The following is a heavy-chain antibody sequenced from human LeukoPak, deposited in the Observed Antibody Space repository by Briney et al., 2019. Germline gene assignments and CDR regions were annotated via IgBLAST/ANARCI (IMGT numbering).Heavy chain of an antibody. J-gene: IGHJ4*02. D-gene: IGHD4-17*01. CDR2: ISSGGDSR. CDR3: ARAFDYAFDY. V-gene: IGHV3-21*01. CDR1: GFTFTSHS. Sequence: GGSLRLSCAASGFTFTSHSLSWVRQAPGKGLEWVSSISSGGDSRYYADSLRGRFTISRDNAKNSLYLQMNSLRAEDTAVYYCARAFDYAFDYWGQGTLVTVSS.